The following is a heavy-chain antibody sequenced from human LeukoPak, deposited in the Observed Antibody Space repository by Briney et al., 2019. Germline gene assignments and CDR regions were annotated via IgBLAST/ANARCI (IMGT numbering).Heavy chain of an antibody. D-gene: IGHD5-18*01. CDR1: GASISSYY. V-gene: IGHV4-34*01. CDR2: INHSGST. CDR3: APRGDIEHSYGYGKWFDP. J-gene: IGHJ5*02. Sequence: SETLSLTCTVSGASISSYYWSWIRQPPGKGLEWIGEINHSGSTNYNASLRSRVTISVDTSKNQFSLRLSSVTAADTAVYYCAPRGDIEHSYGYGKWFDPWGQGTRVTVSS.